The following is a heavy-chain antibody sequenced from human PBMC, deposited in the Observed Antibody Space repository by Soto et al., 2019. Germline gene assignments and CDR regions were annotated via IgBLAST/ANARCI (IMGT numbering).Heavy chain of an antibody. Sequence: SETLSLTCAVYGGSFSGYYWSWIRQPPGKGLEWIGEINHSGSTNYNPSLKSRVTISVDTSKNQFSLKLSSVTAADMAVYYCARGLYFDYWGQGTLVTVSS. J-gene: IGHJ4*02. CDR3: ARGLYFDY. V-gene: IGHV4-34*01. CDR2: INHSGST. CDR1: GGSFSGYY.